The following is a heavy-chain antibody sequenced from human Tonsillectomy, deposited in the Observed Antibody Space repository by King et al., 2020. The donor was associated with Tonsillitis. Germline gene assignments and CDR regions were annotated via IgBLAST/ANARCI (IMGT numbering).Heavy chain of an antibody. D-gene: IGHD3-22*01. CDR3: AKDVPYYYDSSGYYYPDAFDI. J-gene: IGHJ3*02. CDR1: GFTFSSYA. V-gene: IGHV3-23*04. CDR2: ISGSGGST. Sequence: VQLVESGGGLVQPGGSLRLSCAASGFTFSSYAMSWVRQAPGKGLEWVSAISGSGGSTYYAESVKGRFTISRDNSKNTLYLQRNSLRAEDTAVYYCAKDVPYYYDSSGYYYPDAFDIWGQGTMVTVSS.